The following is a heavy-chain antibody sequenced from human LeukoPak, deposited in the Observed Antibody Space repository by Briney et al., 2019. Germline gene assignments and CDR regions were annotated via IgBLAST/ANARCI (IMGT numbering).Heavy chain of an antibody. D-gene: IGHD3-22*01. CDR3: ARSRHSYDSSGFPHY. J-gene: IGHJ4*02. V-gene: IGHV3-7*03. CDR1: GFTFSGYW. Sequence: GGSLRLSCAASGFTFSGYWMSWVRQAPGKGLEWVANIKKDGSEKYYVDSVKGRFTISRDNAKKSLYLQMNSLRAEDTALYYCARSRHSYDSSGFPHYWGQGTLVTVSS. CDR2: IKKDGSEK.